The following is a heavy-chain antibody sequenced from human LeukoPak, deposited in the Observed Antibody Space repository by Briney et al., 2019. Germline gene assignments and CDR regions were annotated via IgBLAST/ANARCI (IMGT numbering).Heavy chain of an antibody. CDR1: GFTFSSYA. Sequence: GGSLRLSCAASGFTFSSYAMSWVRQAPGKGLEWVSAISGSGGSTYYADSVKGRFTISRDNSKNTLYLQMNSLRAEDTAVYYCAKDCDKVYYTAIVYYFDYWGQGTLVTVSS. J-gene: IGHJ4*02. V-gene: IGHV3-23*01. D-gene: IGHD5-18*01. CDR2: ISGSGGST. CDR3: AKDCDKVYYTAIVYYFDY.